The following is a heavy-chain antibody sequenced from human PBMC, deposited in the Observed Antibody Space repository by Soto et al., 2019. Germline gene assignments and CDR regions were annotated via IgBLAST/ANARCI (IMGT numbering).Heavy chain of an antibody. CDR1: GFAFGNSA. CDR2: ISAGGGST. Sequence: EVQLLESGGDLVQPGGSLRLSCAASGFAFGNSAMSWVRQVPGKGLEWVCSISAGGGSTNYAAAVKGQFTVSRDNSENTLSLRMRSSVDAQTARLYCANGSPLANAGDVNYFIPWGQGTLVTVSS. D-gene: IGHD7-27*01. V-gene: IGHV3-23*01. J-gene: IGHJ5*02. CDR3: ANGSPLANAGDVNYFIP.